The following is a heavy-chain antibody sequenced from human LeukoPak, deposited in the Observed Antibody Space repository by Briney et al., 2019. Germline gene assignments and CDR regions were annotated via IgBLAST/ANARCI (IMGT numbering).Heavy chain of an antibody. D-gene: IGHD5-18*01. CDR2: INPSGGST. CDR3: ARVSVEVTYLYYFDY. Sequence: ASVKVSCKASGYTFTSYYMHWVRQAPGQGLEWMGIINPSGGSTSYAQKFQGRVTMTRDMSTSTVYMELSSLRSEDTAVYYCARVSVEVTYLYYFDYWGQGTLVTVSS. CDR1: GYTFTSYY. V-gene: IGHV1-46*01. J-gene: IGHJ4*02.